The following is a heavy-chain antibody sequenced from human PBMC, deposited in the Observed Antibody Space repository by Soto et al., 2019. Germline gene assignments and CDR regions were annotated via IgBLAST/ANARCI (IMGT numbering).Heavy chain of an antibody. CDR1: GGSISSYY. Sequence: PSETLSLTCTVSGGSISSYYWSWIRQPPGKGLEWIGYIYYSGSTNYNPSLKSRVTISVDTSKNQFSLKLSSVTAADTAVYYCARSGSPLAYFDYWGQGTLVTVSS. CDR2: IYYSGST. CDR3: ARSGSPLAYFDY. D-gene: IGHD2-15*01. V-gene: IGHV4-59*01. J-gene: IGHJ4*02.